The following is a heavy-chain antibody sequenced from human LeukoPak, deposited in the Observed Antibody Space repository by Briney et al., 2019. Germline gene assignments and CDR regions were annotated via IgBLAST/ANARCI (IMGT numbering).Heavy chain of an antibody. CDR1: GYTLTELS. D-gene: IGHD6-13*01. V-gene: IGHV1-24*01. CDR3: ATVYRETGRVSSWYTWSYYYMDV. Sequence: ASVKVSCKVSGYTLTELSMHWVRQAPGKGLEWMGGFDPEDGETIYAQKFQGRVTMTEDTSTDTAYMELSSLRSEDTAVYYCATVYRETGRVSSWYTWSYYYMDVWGKGTTVTVSS. CDR2: FDPEDGET. J-gene: IGHJ6*03.